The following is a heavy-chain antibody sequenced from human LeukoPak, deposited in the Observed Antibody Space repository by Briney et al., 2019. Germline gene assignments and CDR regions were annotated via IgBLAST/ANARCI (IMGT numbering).Heavy chain of an antibody. CDR2: IACDGTNI. CDR1: QFTFNIYP. D-gene: IGHD3-22*01. Sequence: GGSLRLSCAASQFTFNIYPMHWVRQAPGKGLEWVATIACDGTNIFYADSVRGRFTISRDNSKSALFLEMNSLRGEDTAVYYCAREPYDISGYGMDVWGQGTMVTVSS. CDR3: AREPYDISGYGMDV. V-gene: IGHV3-30-3*01. J-gene: IGHJ6*02.